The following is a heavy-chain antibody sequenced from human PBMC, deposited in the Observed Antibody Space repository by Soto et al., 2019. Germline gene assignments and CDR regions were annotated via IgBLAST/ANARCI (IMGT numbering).Heavy chain of an antibody. D-gene: IGHD6-13*01. V-gene: IGHV4-61*01. Sequence: SETLSLTCTVSGGSVSSGSYYWSWIRQPPGKGLEWIGYIYYSVSTNYNPSLKSLVTISVDTSKNQFSLKLSSVTAADTAVYYCARDLPSSSWYYFDYWGQGTLVTVSS. CDR1: GGSVSSGSYY. CDR2: IYYSVST. J-gene: IGHJ4*02. CDR3: ARDLPSSSWYYFDY.